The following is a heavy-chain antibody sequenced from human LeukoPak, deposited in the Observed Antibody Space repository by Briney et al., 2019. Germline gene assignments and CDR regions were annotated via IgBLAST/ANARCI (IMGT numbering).Heavy chain of an antibody. D-gene: IGHD2-8*01. CDR3: VRGTNDWTGIDY. J-gene: IGHJ4*02. Sequence: GGSLRLSCAASGFTFRNYWMHWARQVPGKGLVWVSRINPDGTSPHYADSVKGRFTISRDNARNILYLQMNSLRVEDTAIYYCVRGTNDWTGIDYWGQGILVTVSS. V-gene: IGHV3-74*01. CDR2: INPDGTSP. CDR1: GFTFRNYW.